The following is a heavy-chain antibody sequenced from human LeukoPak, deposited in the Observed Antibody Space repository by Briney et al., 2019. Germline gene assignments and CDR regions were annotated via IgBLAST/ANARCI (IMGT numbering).Heavy chain of an antibody. CDR1: GGSISSYY. J-gene: IGHJ6*02. CDR3: ARGPGRIAAAVYYGMDV. CDR2: IYTSGST. V-gene: IGHV4-4*07. Sequence: SETLSLTCTVSGGSISSYYWSWIRQPAGKGLEWIGRIYTSGSTNYNPSLKSRVTMSVDTSKNQFSLKLSSVTAADTAVYYRARGPGRIAAAVYYGMDVWGQGTTVTVSS. D-gene: IGHD6-13*01.